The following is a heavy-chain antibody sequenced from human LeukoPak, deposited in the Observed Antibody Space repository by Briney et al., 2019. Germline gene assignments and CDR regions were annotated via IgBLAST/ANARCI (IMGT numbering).Heavy chain of an antibody. J-gene: IGHJ3*02. CDR1: GYTFTSYG. V-gene: IGHV1-18*01. Sequence: SVKVSCKTSGYTFTSYGISCVRQPPGQGLEWMGWIGAYNGNTNYAQKLQARVTMTTDTSTSTAYMELRSLRSDETGVYYCARAGVYCYGSGSYGAFDIWGQGTMVTVSS. CDR3: ARAGVYCYGSGSYGAFDI. D-gene: IGHD3-10*01. CDR2: IGAYNGNT.